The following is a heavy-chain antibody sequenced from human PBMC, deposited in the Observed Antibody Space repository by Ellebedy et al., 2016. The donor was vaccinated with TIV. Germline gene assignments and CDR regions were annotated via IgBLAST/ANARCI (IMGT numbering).Heavy chain of an antibody. V-gene: IGHV1-46*01. CDR2: IHPSGGRT. CDR1: GYTFSTYY. D-gene: IGHD6-6*01. Sequence: AASVKVSCKASGYTFSTYYMHWVRQAPGQGLEWVGLIHPSGGRTISAQQFQGRVTMTRDTSTSTVYMELSSLRSAYTARYFCAREDLLSSVSSDQYGMDVWGQGTTVTVSS. J-gene: IGHJ6*02. CDR3: AREDLLSSVSSDQYGMDV.